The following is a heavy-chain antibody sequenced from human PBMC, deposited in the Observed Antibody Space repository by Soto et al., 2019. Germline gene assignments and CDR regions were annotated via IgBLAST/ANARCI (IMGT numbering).Heavy chain of an antibody. J-gene: IGHJ5*02. CDR1: GYTFTSYD. Sequence: QVQLVQSGAEVKKPGASVKVSCKASGYTFTSYDINWVRQATGQGLEWMGWMNPKSGNTGYAQKFQGRVTMTRNTSISTAYMELRSLRSEDTAVYYCARGRNHYYGSGSYYNWFDPWGQGTLVTVSS. V-gene: IGHV1-8*01. CDR3: ARGRNHYYGSGSYYNWFDP. CDR2: MNPKSGNT. D-gene: IGHD3-10*01.